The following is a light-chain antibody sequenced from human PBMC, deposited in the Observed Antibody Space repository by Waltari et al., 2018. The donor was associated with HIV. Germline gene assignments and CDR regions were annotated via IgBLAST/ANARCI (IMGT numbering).Light chain of an antibody. J-gene: IGKJ3*01. CDR1: QIITSH. Sequence: DIQMTPFPSSLSSSVGDRVPLTCRASQIITSHLNWYQQRPGKAPKLLIYAASSLESGVPSRFSGSGSGTDYTLTISSLQPEDFATYYCQQSFTLPLTFGPGTKVDIK. CDR3: QQSFTLPLT. CDR2: AAS. V-gene: IGKV1-39*01.